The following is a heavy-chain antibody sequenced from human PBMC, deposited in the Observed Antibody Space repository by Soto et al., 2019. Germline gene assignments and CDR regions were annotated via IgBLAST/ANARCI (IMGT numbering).Heavy chain of an antibody. CDR2: IWYDGSNK. J-gene: IGHJ6*02. V-gene: IGHV3-33*01. CDR3: ARNLPLMDV. Sequence: QVQLVESGGGVVQPGRSLRLSCAASGFTFSSYGMHWVRQAPGKGLEWVAGIWYDGSNKYYADSVKGRFTISRDNSKNTLYLQMNSLRAEDTAVYYCARNLPLMDVWGQGTTVTVSS. CDR1: GFTFSSYG.